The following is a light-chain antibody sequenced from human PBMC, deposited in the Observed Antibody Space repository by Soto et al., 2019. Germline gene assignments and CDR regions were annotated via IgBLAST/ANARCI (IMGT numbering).Light chain of an antibody. V-gene: IGKV2-24*01. CDR3: MQATQSSWS. CDR2: KVS. J-gene: IGKJ1*01. CDR1: QSLVHNDGNTY. Sequence: DIVMTQTPLSSPVTLGQAASISCRSSQSLVHNDGNTYLSWFQQRPGQPPRLLIYKVSDRFSGVQDRFSGSGAGTDVTLTIIRLEAEDVGVYYCMQATQSSWSFGQGTEVEI.